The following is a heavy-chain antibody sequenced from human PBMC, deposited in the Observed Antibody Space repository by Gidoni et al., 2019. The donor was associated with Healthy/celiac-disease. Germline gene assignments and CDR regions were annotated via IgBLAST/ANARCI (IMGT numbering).Heavy chain of an antibody. V-gene: IGHV4-39*01. CDR2: SYYSGST. CDR1: GGSIRRRSYY. J-gene: IGHJ4*02. D-gene: IGHD6-13*01. CDR3: ARHRRSSSSWYWGWDY. Sequence: QLQLQESGPGLVKPSATLSLTCPVSGGSIRRRSYYWGWLRQPPGKGLEWIGSSYYSGSTYYNPSLKSRVTISVDTSKNQFSLKLSSVTAADTAVYYCARHRRSSSSWYWGWDYWGQGTLVTVSS.